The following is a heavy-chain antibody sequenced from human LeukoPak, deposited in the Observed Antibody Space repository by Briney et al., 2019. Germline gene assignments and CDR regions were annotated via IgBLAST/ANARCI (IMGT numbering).Heavy chain of an antibody. CDR3: AKDGYSGSYYGPYYFDY. CDR1: GFTFSSYA. CDR2: ISGSGGST. Sequence: GGSLRLSCAASGFTFSSYAMSWVRQAPGKGLEWVSAISGSGGSTYYADSVKGRFTISRDNAKNSLYLQMNSLRAEDMALYYCAKDGYSGSYYGPYYFDYWGQGTLVTVSS. D-gene: IGHD1-26*01. J-gene: IGHJ4*02. V-gene: IGHV3-23*01.